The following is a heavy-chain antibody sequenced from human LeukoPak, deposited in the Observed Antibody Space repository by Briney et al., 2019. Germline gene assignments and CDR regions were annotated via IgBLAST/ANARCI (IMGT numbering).Heavy chain of an antibody. CDR3: AKDVGVLWFGDIAAFDI. CDR2: ISWNSGSI. V-gene: IGHV3-9*01. Sequence: GGSLRLSCAASGFTFDDYAMHWVRQAPGKGLEWVSGISWNSGSIGYADSVKGRFTISRDNAKNSLYLQMNSLRAEDTALYYCAKDVGVLWFGDIAAFDIWGQGTMVTVSS. D-gene: IGHD3-10*01. J-gene: IGHJ3*02. CDR1: GFTFDDYA.